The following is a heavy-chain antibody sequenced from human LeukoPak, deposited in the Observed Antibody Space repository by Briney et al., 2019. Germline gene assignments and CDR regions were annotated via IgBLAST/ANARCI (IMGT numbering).Heavy chain of an antibody. J-gene: IGHJ4*02. CDR1: GFTFRNYV. Sequence: GGSLRLSCAASGFTFRNYVIHWVRQAPGKGLEWVAVTSSDLNVKLYADSVKGRFTISRDNSRCTLYLQMNSLRPEDTAIYYCAREGYYGSGSPPSLYFDYWGQGTLVTVSS. CDR2: TSSDLNVK. V-gene: IGHV3-30-3*01. D-gene: IGHD3-10*01. CDR3: AREGYYGSGSPPSLYFDY.